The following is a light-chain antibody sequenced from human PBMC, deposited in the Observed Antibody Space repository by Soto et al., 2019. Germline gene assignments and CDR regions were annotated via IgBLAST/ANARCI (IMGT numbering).Light chain of an antibody. J-gene: IGKJ4*01. CDR2: DTS. CDR3: HQRANWPPLT. V-gene: IGKV3-11*01. CDR1: QSVIRF. Sequence: EIVLTQSPATLSLSPGERATLSCRASQSVIRFLAWYQQKPGQSPRLLIYDTSNRATGVPARFSGSGSGTDFTLTISSLEPEDFAVYYCHQRANWPPLTFGRGTRVEIK.